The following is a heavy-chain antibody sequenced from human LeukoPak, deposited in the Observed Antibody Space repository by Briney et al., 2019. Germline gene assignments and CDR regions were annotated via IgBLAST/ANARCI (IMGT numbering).Heavy chain of an antibody. CDR3: ARAEGYYGSGSYPYYYYYMDV. J-gene: IGHJ6*03. V-gene: IGHV3-20*04. CDR2: INWNGGST. Sequence: GGSLRLSCAASGFTFSSYAMSWVRQAPGKGLEWVSGINWNGGSTGYADSVKGRFTISRDNAKNSLYLQMNSLRAEDTALYYCARAEGYYGSGSYPYYYYYMDVWGKGTTVTVSS. CDR1: GFTFSSYA. D-gene: IGHD3-10*01.